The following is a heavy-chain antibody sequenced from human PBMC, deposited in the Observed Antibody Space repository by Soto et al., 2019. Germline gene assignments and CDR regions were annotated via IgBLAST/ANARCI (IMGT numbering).Heavy chain of an antibody. CDR2: IKSKTDGGTT. CDR3: TTDRYQATGIMIFGVVIRTRPDYYYYYGMDV. Sequence: GSLRLSCAASGFTFSNAWVNWVRQAPGKGLEWVGRIKSKTDGGTTDYAAPVKGRFTISRDDSKNTLYLQMNSLKTEDTAVYYCTTDRYQATGIMIFGVVIRTRPDYYYYYGMDVWGQGTTVTVSS. D-gene: IGHD3-3*01. V-gene: IGHV3-15*07. CDR1: GFTFSNAW. J-gene: IGHJ6*02.